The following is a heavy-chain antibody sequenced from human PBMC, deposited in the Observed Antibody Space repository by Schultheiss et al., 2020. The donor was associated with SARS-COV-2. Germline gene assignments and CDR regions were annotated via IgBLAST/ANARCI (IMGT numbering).Heavy chain of an antibody. V-gene: IGHV3-7*01. CDR3: ARDRLWFGESLGYYYGMDV. J-gene: IGHJ6*02. D-gene: IGHD3-10*01. CDR1: GFTFSSYA. Sequence: GGSLRLSCSASGFTFSSYAMHWVRQAPGKGLEWVANIHRDGSVNYYVDSVKGRFTISRDNSKNSLYLQMNSLRAEDTAVYYCARDRLWFGESLGYYYGMDVWGQGTTVTVSS. CDR2: IHRDGSVN.